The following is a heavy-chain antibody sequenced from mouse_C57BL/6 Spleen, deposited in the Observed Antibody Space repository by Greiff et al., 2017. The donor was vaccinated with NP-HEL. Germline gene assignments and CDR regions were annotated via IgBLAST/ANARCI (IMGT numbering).Heavy chain of an antibody. V-gene: IGHV1-81*01. D-gene: IGHD2-5*01. J-gene: IGHJ3*01. CDR3: ARWGSNGRFAY. CDR2: IYPRSGNT. Sequence: VQLQQSGAELARPGASVKLSCKASGYTFTSYGISWVKQRTGQGLEWIGEIYPRSGNTYYNEKFKGKATLTADKSSSTAYMELRSLTSEDSAVYFCARWGSNGRFAYWGQGTLVTVSA. CDR1: GYTFTSYG.